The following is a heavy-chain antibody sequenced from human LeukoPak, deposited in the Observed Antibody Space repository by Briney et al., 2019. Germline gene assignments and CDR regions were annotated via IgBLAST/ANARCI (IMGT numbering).Heavy chain of an antibody. CDR1: GFDFITYT. Sequence: GGSLRLSCAASGFDFITYTMNWVRQAPGKGLEWVSSISSSSSYIYYADSVKGRFTISRDNAKNSMYLQMNSLRAEDTAVYYCTRDPGRCTSTSCYPDYWGQGTLVTVSS. CDR2: ISSSSSYI. CDR3: TRDPGRCTSTSCYPDY. D-gene: IGHD2-2*01. J-gene: IGHJ4*02. V-gene: IGHV3-21*01.